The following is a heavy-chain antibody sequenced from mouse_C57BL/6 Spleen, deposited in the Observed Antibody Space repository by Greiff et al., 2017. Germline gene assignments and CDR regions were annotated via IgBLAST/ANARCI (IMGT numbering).Heavy chain of an antibody. CDR2: IYPGDGDT. CDR1: GYAFSSSW. CDR3: ARGAGNFDY. V-gene: IGHV1-82*01. J-gene: IGHJ2*01. Sequence: VKLQESGPELVKPGASVKISCKASGYAFSSSWMNWVKQRPGKGLEWIGRIYPGDGDTNYNGKFKGKATLTADKSSSTAYMQLSSLTSEDSAVYFCARGAGNFDYWGQGTTLTVSS. D-gene: IGHD4-1*01.